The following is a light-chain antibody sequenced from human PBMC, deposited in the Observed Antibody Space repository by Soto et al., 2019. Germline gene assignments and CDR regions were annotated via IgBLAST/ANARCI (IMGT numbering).Light chain of an antibody. CDR2: WAS. J-gene: IGKJ4*01. CDR1: QGVLYSSINKNY. Sequence: DIVMSQSPDSLAVSLGERATINCKSSQGVLYSSINKNYLAWYQQKPGQPPKLLIYWASTRESGVPDRFSGSGSGTDFTLTISSLLAEDVAVYYCQQYYSTTPTFGGGTKVEIK. CDR3: QQYYSTTPT. V-gene: IGKV4-1*01.